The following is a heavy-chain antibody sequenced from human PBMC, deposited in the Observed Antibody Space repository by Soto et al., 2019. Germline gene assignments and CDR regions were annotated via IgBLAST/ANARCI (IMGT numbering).Heavy chain of an antibody. CDR2: IWYDGSNK. CDR3: ARWSGYHETFYFDS. CDR1: GFTFSNYG. Sequence: PGGSLRLSCAASGFTFSNYGMHWVRQAPGKGLEWVAVIWYDGSNKYYTDSVKGRFTISRDNSKNTLYLQMNSLRAEDTAVYYCARWSGYHETFYFDSWGQGALVTVSS. J-gene: IGHJ4*02. V-gene: IGHV3-33*01. D-gene: IGHD5-12*01.